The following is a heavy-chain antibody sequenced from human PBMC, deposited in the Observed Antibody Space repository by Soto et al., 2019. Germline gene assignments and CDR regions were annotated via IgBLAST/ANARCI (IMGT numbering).Heavy chain of an antibody. D-gene: IGHD2-21*02. CDR1: GYTFSSHD. V-gene: IGHV1-8*01. CDR2: MNPNSGNT. Sequence: GASVKVSCKASGYTFSSHDINWVRQAPGQGLEWMGWMNPNSGNTGYAQKFQGRLTMTSSTSISTAYMELSSLRSEETAVYYCARSRLCYFDYWGQGSLVTVSS. CDR3: ARSRLCYFDY. J-gene: IGHJ4*02.